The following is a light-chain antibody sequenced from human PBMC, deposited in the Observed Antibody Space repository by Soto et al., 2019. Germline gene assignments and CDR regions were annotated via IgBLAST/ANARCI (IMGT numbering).Light chain of an antibody. J-gene: IGKJ4*01. V-gene: IGKV3-15*01. CDR1: QDVSSN. CDR2: GAS. Sequence: EMVVTQSPATLSVSPGERATLSCRASQDVSSNLAWYQQKPGQAPSLLIYGASTRATGTPARFSGSGSGTDFTPTISSLQSEDYAVYFFQKYFRCPLTFGGGTKVETK. CDR3: QKYFRCPLT.